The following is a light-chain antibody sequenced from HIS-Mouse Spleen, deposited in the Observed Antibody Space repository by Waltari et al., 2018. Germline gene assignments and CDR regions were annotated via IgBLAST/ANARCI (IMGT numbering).Light chain of an antibody. Sequence: QSALTQPRPVSGSPGQSVTISCTVTSSDVGGYNYLSWYQQHPGKAPKLMIYDVSKRPSGVPDRFSGSKSGNTASLTISGLQAEDEADYYCCSYAGSYTYVFGTGTKVTVL. CDR3: CSYAGSYTYV. V-gene: IGLV2-11*01. CDR2: DVS. J-gene: IGLJ1*01. CDR1: SSDVGGYNY.